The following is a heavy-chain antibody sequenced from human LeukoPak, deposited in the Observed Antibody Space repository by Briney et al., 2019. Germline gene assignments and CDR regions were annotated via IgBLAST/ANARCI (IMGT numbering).Heavy chain of an antibody. Sequence: PGGSLRLSCAASGFTFSSYSMNWARQAPGKGLEWVSYISSSSSTIYYADSVKGRFTISRDNAKNSLYLQMNSLRAEDTAVYYCARDLDHITIFGVVSRGEIDYWGQGTLVTVSS. CDR1: GFTFSSYS. CDR2: ISSSSSTI. V-gene: IGHV3-48*01. CDR3: ARDLDHITIFGVVSRGEIDY. J-gene: IGHJ4*02. D-gene: IGHD3-3*01.